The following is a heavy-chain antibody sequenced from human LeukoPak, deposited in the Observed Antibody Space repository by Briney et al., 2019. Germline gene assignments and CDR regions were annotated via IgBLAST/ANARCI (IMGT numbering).Heavy chain of an antibody. V-gene: IGHV4-59*01. CDR3: AREDPQTTVPEGLDV. Sequence: SEALSLTCAVSGGSIGSYYWSWLRQPPGRGLEWIGYIYYSGTTNYNPSLKSRVTISVDTSKNQFSLKLTSITAADTAIYYCAREDPQTTVPEGLDVWGQGTTVTVSS. D-gene: IGHD4-17*01. J-gene: IGHJ6*02. CDR1: GGSIGSYY. CDR2: IYYSGTT.